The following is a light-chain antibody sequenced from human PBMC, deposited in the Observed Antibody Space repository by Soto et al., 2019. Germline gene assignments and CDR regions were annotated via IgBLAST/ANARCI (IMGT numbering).Light chain of an antibody. Sequence: DLQMTQSPSSLSASVEDRVIITCRASQYISANLNWYQKKPGKAPKLLIHAASNLHGGVPSRFSGSGSGTYFTLTISSLQPDDFATYYCQQSYSTPPDTFGQGTRLE. CDR3: QQSYSTPPDT. CDR2: AAS. J-gene: IGKJ2*01. CDR1: QYISAN. V-gene: IGKV1-39*01.